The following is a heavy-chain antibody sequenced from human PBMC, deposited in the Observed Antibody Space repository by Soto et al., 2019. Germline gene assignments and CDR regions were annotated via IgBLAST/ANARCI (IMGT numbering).Heavy chain of an antibody. CDR1: GFTFSSYS. J-gene: IGHJ4*02. CDR2: ISSSSSTI. Sequence: GGSLRLSCAASGFTFSSYSMNWVRQAPGKGLEWVSYISSSSSTIYYADSVKGRFTISRDNAKNSLYLQMNSLRDEDTAVYYCARDRYCSGGSCPEFDYWGQGTMVTVYS. D-gene: IGHD2-15*01. V-gene: IGHV3-48*02. CDR3: ARDRYCSGGSCPEFDY.